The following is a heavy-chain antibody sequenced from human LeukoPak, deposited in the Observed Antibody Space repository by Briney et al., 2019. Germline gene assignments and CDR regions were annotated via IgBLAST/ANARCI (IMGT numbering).Heavy chain of an antibody. D-gene: IGHD3-10*01. V-gene: IGHV3-9*01. CDR3: AKGYYHGSGSYEWFGP. CDR1: GLTFDDYA. J-gene: IGHJ5*01. CDR2: ISWNSGTI. Sequence: PGGSLRLSCGASGLTFDDYAMHWVRQAPGKGLEWVSGISWNSGTIGYADSVKGRFTISGDNAKNSLYLQMNSLRAEDTALYYCAKGYYHGSGSYEWFGPWGQGTLVTVSS.